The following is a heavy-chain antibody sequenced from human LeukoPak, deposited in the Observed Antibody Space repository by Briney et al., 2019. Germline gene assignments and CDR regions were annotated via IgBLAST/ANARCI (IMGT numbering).Heavy chain of an antibody. CDR1: GFTFSSYS. CDR3: ARDLTTVTTAVFAY. Sequence: PGGSLRLSCAASGFTFSSYSMNWVRQAPGKGLEWVSSISSSGTYIYYADSVKGRFTISRDKAKNSLYLQMNSLRAEDAAVYYCARDLTTVTTAVFAYWGQGTLVTVSS. CDR2: ISSSGTYI. D-gene: IGHD4-11*01. J-gene: IGHJ4*02. V-gene: IGHV3-21*06.